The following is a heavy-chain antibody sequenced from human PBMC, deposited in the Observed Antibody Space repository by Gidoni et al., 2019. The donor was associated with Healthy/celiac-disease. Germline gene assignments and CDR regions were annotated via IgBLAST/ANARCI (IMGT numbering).Heavy chain of an antibody. CDR3: TTEYYYDSDDY. CDR1: GFTVSNSW. J-gene: IGHJ4*02. CDR2: IKSKTDGWTT. Sequence: EVQLLESGGVLVKPGGSRRLLCAASGFTVSNSWMSWVRQAPGKGLEWVGRIKSKTDGWTTYYSAPVKGRFTISRDDSKNTLYLQMNSLKTEDTAVYYCTTEYYYDSDDYWGQGTLVTVSS. D-gene: IGHD3-22*01. V-gene: IGHV3-15*01.